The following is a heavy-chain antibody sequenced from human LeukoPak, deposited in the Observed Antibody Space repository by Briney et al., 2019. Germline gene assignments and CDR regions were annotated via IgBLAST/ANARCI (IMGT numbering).Heavy chain of an antibody. CDR1: GDSVSSNSAA. Sequence: SQTLSLTCAIFGDSVSSNSAAWNWIRQSPSRGLEWLGRTYYRSKWYNDYAVSVKSRITINPDTSKNQFSLQLNSVTPEDTAVYYCARETLMVRGVPSCFDYWGQGTLVTVSS. V-gene: IGHV6-1*01. J-gene: IGHJ4*02. CDR2: TYYRSKWYN. CDR3: ARETLMVRGVPSCFDY. D-gene: IGHD3-10*01.